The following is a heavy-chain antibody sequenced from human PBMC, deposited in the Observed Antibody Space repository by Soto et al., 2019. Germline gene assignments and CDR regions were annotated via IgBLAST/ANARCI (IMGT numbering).Heavy chain of an antibody. CDR2: INSDGSST. CDR1: GFTFSSYW. J-gene: IGHJ5*02. CDR3: ARNRYYYDSSGYLNNWFDP. V-gene: IGHV3-74*01. Sequence: GALRLSCAASGFTFSSYWVHWVRQAPGKGLVWVSRINSDGSSTSYADSVKGRFTISRDNAKNTLYLQMNSPRAEDTAVYYCARNRYYYDSSGYLNNWFDPWGQGTLVTVSS. D-gene: IGHD3-22*01.